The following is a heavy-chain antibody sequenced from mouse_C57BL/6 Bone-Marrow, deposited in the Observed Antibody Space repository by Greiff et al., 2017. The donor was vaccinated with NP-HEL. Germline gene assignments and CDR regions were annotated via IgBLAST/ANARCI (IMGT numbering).Heavy chain of an antibody. Sequence: QVQLQQPGAELVKPGASVKMSCKASGYTFTSYWITWVKQRPGQGLGWIGDIYPGSGSANYNEKFKSKATLTVDTSSSTAYMQLSSLTSEDSAVYYCANYYYGPYAMDYWGQGTSVTVSS. CDR2: IYPGSGSA. CDR1: GYTFTSYW. J-gene: IGHJ4*01. D-gene: IGHD1-1*01. CDR3: ANYYYGPYAMDY. V-gene: IGHV1-55*01.